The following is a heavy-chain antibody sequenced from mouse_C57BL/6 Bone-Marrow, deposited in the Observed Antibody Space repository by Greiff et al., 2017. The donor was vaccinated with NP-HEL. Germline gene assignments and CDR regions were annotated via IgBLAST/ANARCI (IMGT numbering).Heavy chain of an antibody. CDR3: SRWTTVGGSFAY. V-gene: IGHV3-6*01. CDR1: GYSITRGYY. CDR2: ISYDGSN. D-gene: IGHD1-1*01. J-gene: IGHJ3*01. Sequence: EVKLQESGPGLVKPSQSLSLTCSVTGYSITRGYYWNWIRQFPGNKLEWMGYISYDGSNNYNPSLKNRISISRDTSKNQFFLKLNSVTTEDTATYYCSRWTTVGGSFAYWGQGTLVTVSA.